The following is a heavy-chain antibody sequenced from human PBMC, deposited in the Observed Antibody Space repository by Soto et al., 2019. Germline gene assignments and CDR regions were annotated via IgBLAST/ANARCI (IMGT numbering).Heavy chain of an antibody. J-gene: IGHJ4*02. CDR3: TRRSGYDFWSGFYFDY. V-gene: IGHV3-73*01. CDR2: IRSKANSYAT. Sequence: PGGSLRLSCAASGFTFSGSAMHWVRQASGKGLEWVGRIRSKANSYATAYAASVKGRFTISRDDSKNTAYLQMNSLKTEDTAVYYCTRRSGYDFWSGFYFDYWGQGTPVTVSS. D-gene: IGHD3-3*01. CDR1: GFTFSGSA.